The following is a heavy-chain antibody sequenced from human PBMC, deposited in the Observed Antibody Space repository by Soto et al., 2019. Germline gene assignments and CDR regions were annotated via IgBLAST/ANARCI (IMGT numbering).Heavy chain of an antibody. CDR2: VSWNSGAK. V-gene: IGHV3-9*01. D-gene: IGHD2-21*02. J-gene: IGHJ4*02. CDR1: GFSFDDFV. CDR3: AKGVATAVPALDY. Sequence: GGSLRLSCVASGFSFDDFVMNWVRQRPGKGLEWVSSVSWNSGAKLYADSVKGRFAISRDSGKKSVYLQMNSLRPDDTAFYYCAKGVATAVPALDYWGQGTLVTVSS.